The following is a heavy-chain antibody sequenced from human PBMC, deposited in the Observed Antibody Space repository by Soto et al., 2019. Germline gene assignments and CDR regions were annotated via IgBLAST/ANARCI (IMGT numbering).Heavy chain of an antibody. V-gene: IGHV3-23*01. D-gene: IGHD3-10*01. CDR2: ISGSGGST. CDR3: AKSDRGVITMVRRWFDP. CDR1: GFTFSSYA. J-gene: IGHJ5*02. Sequence: EVQLLESGGGLVQPGGSLRLSCAASGFTFSSYAMSWVRQAPGKGLEWVSAISGSGGSTYYADSVKGRFTISRDNSKNTLYLQMNGLRAEDTAVYYCAKSDRGVITMVRRWFDPWGQGTLVTVSS.